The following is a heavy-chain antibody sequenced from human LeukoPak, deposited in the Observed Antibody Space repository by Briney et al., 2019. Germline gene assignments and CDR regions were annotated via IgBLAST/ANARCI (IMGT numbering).Heavy chain of an antibody. Sequence: PGGSLRLSCAASGFSFSDYYMSWIRQAPGKGLEWVSYISRSSSYTNYADSVKGRFTISRDNAKNSLYLQMNSLRAEDTAVYYCARERGIGRNYYARGGTQYFDDWGQGTLVTVSP. D-gene: IGHD3-22*01. J-gene: IGHJ4*02. V-gene: IGHV3-11*06. CDR1: GFSFSDYY. CDR3: ARERGIGRNYYARGGTQYFDD. CDR2: ISRSSSYT.